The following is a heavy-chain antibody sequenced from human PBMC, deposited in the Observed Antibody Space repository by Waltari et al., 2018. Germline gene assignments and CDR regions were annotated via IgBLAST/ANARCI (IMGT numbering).Heavy chain of an antibody. D-gene: IGHD3-22*01. Sequence: QVQLQESGPGLVKPSETLSLTCAVSGYSITSGYYWGWIRQPPGKGLEWIGRIYYSGTTYYNPSLKSRLTISVDTSKNQLSLELSSVTAADTAVYYCARVNYYDSSGYKGAFDYWGQGTLVTVSS. CDR3: ARVNYYDSSGYKGAFDY. CDR2: IYYSGTT. CDR1: GYSITSGYY. J-gene: IGHJ4*02. V-gene: IGHV4-38-2*01.